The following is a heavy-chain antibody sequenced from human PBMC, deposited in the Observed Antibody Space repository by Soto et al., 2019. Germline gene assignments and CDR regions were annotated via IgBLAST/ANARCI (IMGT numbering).Heavy chain of an antibody. V-gene: IGHV1-69*12. Sequence: QVQLVQSGAEVKKPGSSVKVSCKASGGTFSSYAISWVRQAPGQGLEWMGGIIPIFGTANYAQKFQGRVTITADESTSTSYLELSSLSSEDTAVYYCARHVPAAGYYYGMDVWGQGTTVTVSS. CDR3: ARHVPAAGYYYGMDV. CDR1: GGTFSSYA. CDR2: IIPIFGTA. D-gene: IGHD2-2*01. J-gene: IGHJ6*02.